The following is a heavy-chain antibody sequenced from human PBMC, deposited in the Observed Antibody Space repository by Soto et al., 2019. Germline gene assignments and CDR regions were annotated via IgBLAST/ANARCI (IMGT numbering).Heavy chain of an antibody. D-gene: IGHD3-9*01. V-gene: IGHV4-30-2*01. J-gene: IGHJ4*02. CDR1: GGSISSGGYS. Sequence: SETLSLTCAVSGGSISSGGYSWSWIRQPPGKGLEWIGYIYHSGSTYYNPSLKSRVTISVDRSKNQFSLKLSSVTAADTAVYYCARAYGILTGYTKVKGYYFDYWGQGTLVTVSS. CDR3: ARAYGILTGYTKVKGYYFDY. CDR2: IYHSGST.